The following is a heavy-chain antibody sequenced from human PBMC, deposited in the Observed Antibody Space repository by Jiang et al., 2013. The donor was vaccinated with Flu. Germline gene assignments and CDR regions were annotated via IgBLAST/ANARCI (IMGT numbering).Heavy chain of an antibody. CDR3: AKKGYDSSGFYSFFDY. V-gene: IGHV3-30-3*02. CDR2: ISYDGSSK. Sequence: LVWVAVISYDGSSKYYATSVKGRFTISRDNSKNKVYLQMNSLRAEDTAVYYCAKKGYDSSGFYSFFDYWGQGILVTVSS. D-gene: IGHD3-22*01. J-gene: IGHJ4*02.